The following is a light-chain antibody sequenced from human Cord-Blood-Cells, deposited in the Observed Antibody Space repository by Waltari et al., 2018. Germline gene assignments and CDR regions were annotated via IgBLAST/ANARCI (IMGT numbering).Light chain of an antibody. CDR1: QSISSY. J-gene: IGKJ2*01. CDR2: AAS. CDR3: QQSYSTPYT. V-gene: IGKV1-39*01. Sequence: DIQMTQLPSFLSASVGDRVTITCRESQSISSYLNWYQQKPGKAPKLLIYAASSLQSGVPSRFSGSGSGTDFTLTISSLQPEDFATYYCQQSYSTPYTFGQGTKLEIK.